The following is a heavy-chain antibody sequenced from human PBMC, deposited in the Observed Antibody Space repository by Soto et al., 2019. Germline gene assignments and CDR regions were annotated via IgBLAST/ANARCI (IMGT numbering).Heavy chain of an antibody. J-gene: IGHJ6*02. CDR3: ARVRNSGYYYYGMDV. V-gene: IGHV4-34*01. Sequence: NPSETLSLTCAVYGGSLSGYYWSWIRQPPGKGLEWIGEINHSGSTNYTPSLKSRVTISVDTSKNQFSLKLSSVTAADTAVYYCARVRNSGYYYYGMDVWGQGTTVTVS. CDR1: GGSLSGYY. CDR2: INHSGST.